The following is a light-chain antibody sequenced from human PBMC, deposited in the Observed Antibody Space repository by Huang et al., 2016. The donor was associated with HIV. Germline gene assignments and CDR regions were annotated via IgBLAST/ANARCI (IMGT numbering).Light chain of an antibody. J-gene: IGKJ1*01. CDR1: QDIANY. V-gene: IGKV1-33*01. Sequence: DIQMTQSPSSLFASVGDRVTISCQASQDIANYLNWYQQKPGQAPKLLIYDASTLQTGVPSRFSGSGSGTDFSFTISSLQPEDIATYYCQQYDSLPPWTFGQGTKVEIQ. CDR2: DAS. CDR3: QQYDSLPPWT.